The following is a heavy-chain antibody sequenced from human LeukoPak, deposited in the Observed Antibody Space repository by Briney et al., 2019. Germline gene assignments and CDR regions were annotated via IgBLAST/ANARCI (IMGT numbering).Heavy chain of an antibody. CDR3: ARLPRSVPIVVVPAAIDYYMDV. CDR2: INHSGST. CDR1: GGSFSGYY. V-gene: IGHV4-34*01. D-gene: IGHD2-2*02. J-gene: IGHJ6*03. Sequence: SETLSLTCAVYGGSFSGYYWSWIRQPPGKGLEWIGEINHSGSTNYNPSLKSRVTISVDTSKNQFSLKLSSVTAVDTAVYYCARLPRSVPIVVVPAAIDYYMDVWGKGTTVTVSS.